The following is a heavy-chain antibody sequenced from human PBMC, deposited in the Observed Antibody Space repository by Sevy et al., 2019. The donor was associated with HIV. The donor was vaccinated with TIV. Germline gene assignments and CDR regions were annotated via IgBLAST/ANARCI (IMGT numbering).Heavy chain of an antibody. CDR3: ARYCSGGSCYYYYYGMDV. V-gene: IGHV3-21*01. Sequence: GGSLRLPCAASGFTFSSYSMNWVRQAPGKGLEWVSSISSSSSYIYYADSVKGRFTISRDNAKNSLYLQMNSLRAEDTAVYYCARYCSGGSCYYYYYGMDVWGQGTTVTVSS. CDR1: GFTFSSYS. D-gene: IGHD2-15*01. CDR2: ISSSSSYI. J-gene: IGHJ6*02.